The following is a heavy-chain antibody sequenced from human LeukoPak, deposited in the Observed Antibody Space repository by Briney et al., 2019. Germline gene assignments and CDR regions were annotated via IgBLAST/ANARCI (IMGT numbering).Heavy chain of an antibody. Sequence: SEILSLTCTVSGGSISSYYWSWIRQPPGKGLEWIGYIYYSGSTNYNPSLKSRVTISVDTSKNQFSLKLSSVTAADTAVYYCARDRDDYGDSRHWFDPWGQGTLVTVSS. CDR2: IYYSGST. CDR3: ARDRDDYGDSRHWFDP. J-gene: IGHJ5*02. V-gene: IGHV4-59*01. CDR1: GGSISSYY. D-gene: IGHD4-17*01.